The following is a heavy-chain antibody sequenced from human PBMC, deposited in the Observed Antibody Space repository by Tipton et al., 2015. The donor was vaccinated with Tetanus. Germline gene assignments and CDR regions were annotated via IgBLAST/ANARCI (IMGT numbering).Heavy chain of an antibody. J-gene: IGHJ4*02. CDR2: IKQDGSEK. Sequence: LSLTCAASGFTFSSYWMSWVRQAPGKGLEWVANIKQDGSEKYYADSVKGRFTISRDNAKNSLYLQMNSLRDEDTAVYYCARDPFFGLVQEIDYWGQGTLVTVSS. V-gene: IGHV3-7*01. CDR3: ARDPFFGLVQEIDY. CDR1: GFTFSSYW. D-gene: IGHD6-19*01.